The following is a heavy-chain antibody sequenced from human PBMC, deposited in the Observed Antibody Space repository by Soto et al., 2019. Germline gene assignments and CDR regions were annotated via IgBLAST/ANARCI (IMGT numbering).Heavy chain of an antibody. CDR3: AGGVLWFGYGMDV. J-gene: IGHJ6*02. Sequence: GGSLRLSCAASGFTVSRNFMNWVRQAPGKGLEWVSVIYSGGSTYYADSVKGRFTISRDNSKNTLYLQMNSLRAEDTAVYYCAGGVLWFGYGMDVWGQGTTVTV. CDR2: IYSGGST. D-gene: IGHD3-10*01. V-gene: IGHV3-66*01. CDR1: GFTVSRNF.